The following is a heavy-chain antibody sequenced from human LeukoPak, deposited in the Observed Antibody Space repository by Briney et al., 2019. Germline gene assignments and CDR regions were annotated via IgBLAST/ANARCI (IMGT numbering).Heavy chain of an antibody. CDR2: IKQDGSAQ. D-gene: IGHD3-10*01. J-gene: IGHJ5*01. CDR3: ATDNYGWGSHDS. V-gene: IGHV3-7*01. CDR1: GFTLSPYW. Sequence: GGSLRLSCAASGFTLSPYWITWVRQAPGKGLEWVANIKQDGSAQHYVDSVKGRFTISRDNAKNSLYLQMNSLRVEDTAVYYCATDNYGWGSHDSWGQGTLVTVSS.